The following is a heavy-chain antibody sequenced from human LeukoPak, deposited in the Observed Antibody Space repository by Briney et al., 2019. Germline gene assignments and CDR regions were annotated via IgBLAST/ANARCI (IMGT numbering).Heavy chain of an antibody. J-gene: IGHJ6*03. CDR1: GYTLTELS. V-gene: IGHV1-24*01. Sequence: EASVKVSCKVSGYTLTELSMHWVRQAPGKGLEWMGGFDPEDGETIYAQKFQGRVTMTEDTSTDTAYMELSSLRSEDTAVYYCATPSDRYYYYYYMDVWGKGTTVTVSS. D-gene: IGHD2-2*01. CDR2: FDPEDGET. CDR3: ATPSDRYYYYYYMDV.